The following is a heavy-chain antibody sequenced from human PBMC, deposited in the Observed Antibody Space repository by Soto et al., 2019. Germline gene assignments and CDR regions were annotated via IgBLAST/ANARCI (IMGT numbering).Heavy chain of an antibody. CDR1: GFSLTSNEMR. CDR3: ARTTNTGTDY. J-gene: IGHJ4*02. CDR2: IGWDDEK. Sequence: SGPTLVNPTQTLTLTCTFSGFSLTSNEMRVTWIRQPPGKALEWLARIGWDDEKFYSSSLRTRLTISKDSSKNQVVLTMTDMDPVDTATYYCARTTNTGTDYWGQGTLVTVSS. V-gene: IGHV2-70*04. D-gene: IGHD1-1*01.